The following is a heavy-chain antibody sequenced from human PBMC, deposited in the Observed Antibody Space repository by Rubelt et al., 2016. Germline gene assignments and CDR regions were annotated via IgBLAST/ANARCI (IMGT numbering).Heavy chain of an antibody. CDR2: ISGSGGST. J-gene: IGHJ5*02. D-gene: IGHD3-22*01. CDR3: ARDITVANYDKNDYHDT. Sequence: GGGLVQPGGSLRLSCAASGFTFSGYAMSWVRQAPGKGLEWVSAISGSGGSTYYADSVKGRFTISRDSSKSVLYLQMNSLRVEDTAIYYCARDITVANYDKNDYHDTWGQGTQVTVSS. CDR1: GFTFSGYA. V-gene: IGHV3-23*01.